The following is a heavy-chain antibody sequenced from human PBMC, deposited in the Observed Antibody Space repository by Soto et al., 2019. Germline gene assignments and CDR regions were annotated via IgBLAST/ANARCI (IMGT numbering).Heavy chain of an antibody. D-gene: IGHD2-2*01. CDR3: ALYCSSTSCYGQWDY. Sequence: SETLSLTCTVSGGSITSYYWSWIRQPPGKGLEWIGYIYYSGTTNYNPALKSRVTISVDTSKNQFSLNLSSVTAADTAGYYCALYCSSTSCYGQWDYWGQGTLVTVSS. V-gene: IGHV4-59*01. J-gene: IGHJ4*02. CDR1: GGSITSYY. CDR2: IYYSGTT.